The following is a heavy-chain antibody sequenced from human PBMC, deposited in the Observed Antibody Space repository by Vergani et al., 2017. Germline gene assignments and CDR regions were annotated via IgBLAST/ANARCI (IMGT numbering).Heavy chain of an antibody. V-gene: IGHV1-8*01. J-gene: IGHJ4*02. CDR1: GYTFTSYD. Sequence: QVQLAQSGAEVKKPGASVKVSCKAAGYTFTSYDINWVRQATGQGLEWMGWMNPNSGNTGYAQKFQGRVTMTRKTAISTAYMELSSLRSDDTAIYYCVTGRGIYWGQGTLVTVSS. CDR3: VTGRGIY. D-gene: IGHD6-13*01. CDR2: MNPNSGNT.